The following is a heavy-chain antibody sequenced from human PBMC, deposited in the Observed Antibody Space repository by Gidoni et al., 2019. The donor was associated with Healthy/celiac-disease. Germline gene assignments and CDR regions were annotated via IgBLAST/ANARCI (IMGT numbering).Heavy chain of an antibody. Sequence: QVQLVQSGAEVKKPGSSVTVSCKASGGTFSSYAISWVRQAPGQGLEWMGGIIPIFGTANYAQKVQGRVTITADKSTSTAYMELSSLRSEDTAVYYCARSFHKYCSSTSCYNYYYYMDVWGKGTTVTVSS. V-gene: IGHV1-69*06. CDR2: IIPIFGTA. D-gene: IGHD2-2*02. CDR3: ARSFHKYCSSTSCYNYYYYMDV. CDR1: GGTFSSYA. J-gene: IGHJ6*03.